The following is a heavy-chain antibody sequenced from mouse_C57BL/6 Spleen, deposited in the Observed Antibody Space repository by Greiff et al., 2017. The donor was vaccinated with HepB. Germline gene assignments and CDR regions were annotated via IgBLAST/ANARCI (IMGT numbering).Heavy chain of an antibody. J-gene: IGHJ3*01. CDR2: IYPGDGDT. CDR3: ARSGSSNPRFAY. D-gene: IGHD2-5*01. V-gene: IGHV1-80*01. CDR1: GYAFSSYW. Sequence: QVQLQQSGAELVKPGASVKISCKASGYAFSSYWMNWVKQRPGKGLEWIGQIYPGDGDTNYNGKFKGKATLTADKSSSTAYMQLSSLTSEDSAVYFCARSGSSNPRFAYWGQGTLVTVSA.